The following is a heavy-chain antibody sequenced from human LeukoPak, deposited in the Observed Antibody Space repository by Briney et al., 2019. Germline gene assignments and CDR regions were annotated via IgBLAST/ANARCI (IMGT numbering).Heavy chain of an antibody. J-gene: IGHJ6*02. Sequence: ASVKVSCKASGYTFTSYGISWVRQAPGQGLEWMGWISAYNGNTNYAQKLQGRVTMTTDTSTSTAYMELRSLRSDDTAVYYCARDTSRHDILSLIGYYYYYGMDVWGQGTTVTVSS. V-gene: IGHV1-18*01. CDR1: GYTFTSYG. CDR2: ISAYNGNT. CDR3: ARDTSRHDILSLIGYYYYYGMDV. D-gene: IGHD3-9*01.